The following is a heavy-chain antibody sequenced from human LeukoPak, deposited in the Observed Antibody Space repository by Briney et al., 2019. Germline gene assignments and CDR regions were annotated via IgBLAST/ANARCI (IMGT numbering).Heavy chain of an antibody. Sequence: SVKVSCKASGGTFSSYAISWVRQAPGQGLEWMGRIIPILGIANYAQKFQGRVTITADKSTSTAYMELSSLRSEDTAVYYCARDSGERYCSGGSCYTDAFDIWGQGTMVTVSS. D-gene: IGHD2-15*01. CDR2: IIPILGIA. CDR1: GGTFSSYA. CDR3: ARDSGERYCSGGSCYTDAFDI. V-gene: IGHV1-69*04. J-gene: IGHJ3*02.